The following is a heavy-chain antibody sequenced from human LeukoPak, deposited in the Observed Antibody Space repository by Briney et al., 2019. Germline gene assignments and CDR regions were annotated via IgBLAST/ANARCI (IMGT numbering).Heavy chain of an antibody. J-gene: IGHJ3*02. Sequence: PGGALRLSCAASGFIFDDYAMHWVRQAPGKGLEWVSLISGNGGITYYTDSVKGRFTISRDNSKHSLYLQMNSLRTEDTALYYCTKNGGYSDAFDIWGQGTMVTVSS. CDR2: ISGNGGIT. CDR1: GFIFDDYA. V-gene: IGHV3-43*02. D-gene: IGHD3-10*01. CDR3: TKNGGYSDAFDI.